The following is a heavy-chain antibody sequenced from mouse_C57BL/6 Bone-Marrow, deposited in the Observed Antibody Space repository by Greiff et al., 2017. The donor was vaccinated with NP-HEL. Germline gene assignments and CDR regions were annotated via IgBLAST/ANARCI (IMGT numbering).Heavy chain of an antibody. CDR1: GFSLTSYG. V-gene: IGHV2-5*01. CDR2: IWRGGST. D-gene: IGHD2-4*01. J-gene: IGHJ4*01. CDR3: AKNVGLRRLYYAMDY. Sequence: QVQLQQSGPGLVQPSQSLSITCTVSGFSLTSYGVHWVRQSPGKGLEWLGVIWRGGSTDYNAAFMSRLSITKDNSKSQVFFKMNSLQADDTAIYYCAKNVGLRRLYYAMDYWGQGTSVTVSS.